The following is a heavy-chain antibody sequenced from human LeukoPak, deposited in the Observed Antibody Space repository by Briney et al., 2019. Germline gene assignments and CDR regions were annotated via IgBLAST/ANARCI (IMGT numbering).Heavy chain of an antibody. CDR3: ARTSGFGEFHY. CDR1: GGSISSYY. CDR2: IYYSGST. D-gene: IGHD3-10*01. V-gene: IGHV4-59*01. J-gene: IGHJ4*02. Sequence: SETLSLTCTVSGGSISSYYWSWIRQPPGKGLEWIGYIYYSGSTNYNPSLKSRVTISVDTSKNQFSLKLSSVTAADTAVYYCARTSGFGEFHYWGQGTLVTVSS.